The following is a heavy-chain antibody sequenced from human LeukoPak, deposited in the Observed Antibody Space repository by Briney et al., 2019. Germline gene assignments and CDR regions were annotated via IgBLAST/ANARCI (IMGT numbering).Heavy chain of an antibody. Sequence: PSETLSLTCAVYGGSFSGYYWSWIRQPPGKGLEWIGEINHSGSTNYNPSLKSRVTISVDTSKNQFSLKLSSVTAADTAVYYCARRGPGQQSSFDYWGQGTLVTVSS. CDR1: GGSFSGYY. J-gene: IGHJ4*02. CDR3: ARRGPGQQSSFDY. CDR2: INHSGST. D-gene: IGHD6-13*01. V-gene: IGHV4-34*01.